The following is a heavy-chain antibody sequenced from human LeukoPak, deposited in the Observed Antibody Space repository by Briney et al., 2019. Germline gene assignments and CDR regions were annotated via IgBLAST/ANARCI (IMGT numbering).Heavy chain of an antibody. V-gene: IGHV4-38-2*01. CDR2: IYHSGST. CDR3: ASNVYDYVWGSYRQRRVDFDY. CDR1: GYSISSGYY. J-gene: IGHJ4*02. D-gene: IGHD3-16*02. Sequence: SETLSLTCAVSGYSISSGYYWGWIRQPPGKGLEWIGSIYHSGSTYYNPSLKSRVTISVDTSKNQFSLKLSSVTAADTAVYYCASNVYDYVWGSYRQRRVDFDYWGQGTLVTVSS.